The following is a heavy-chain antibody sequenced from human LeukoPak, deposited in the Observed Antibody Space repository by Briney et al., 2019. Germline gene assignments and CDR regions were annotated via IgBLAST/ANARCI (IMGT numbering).Heavy chain of an antibody. J-gene: IGHJ3*02. D-gene: IGHD1-26*01. CDR2: ISSSSSYI. CDR3: ARVRGGSGRSYAADAFDI. Sequence: NPGGSLRLSCAASGFTFSSYTMNWVRQAPGKGLEWVSSISSSSSYIYDADSVKGRFTISRDNAKNSLYLQMNSLRAEDTAVYYCARVRGGSGRSYAADAFDIWGQGTMVTVSS. CDR1: GFTFSSYT. V-gene: IGHV3-21*01.